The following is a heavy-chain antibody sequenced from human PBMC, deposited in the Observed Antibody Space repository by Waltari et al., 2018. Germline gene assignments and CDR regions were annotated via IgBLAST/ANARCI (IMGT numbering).Heavy chain of an antibody. D-gene: IGHD3-10*01. CDR2: ISSVSTYI. CDR1: GFTFSNYL. V-gene: IGHV3-21*01. Sequence: EVQLVESGGGLVKSGGSLRLSCAASGFTFSNYLMNWVRQAPGKGLEWVSSISSVSTYIFYADSVKGRFTISRDNAKNSLYLQMDSLRGEDTAVYYCARVSSNTGAMDFWGQGTLVTV. CDR3: ARVSSNTGAMDF. J-gene: IGHJ4*02.